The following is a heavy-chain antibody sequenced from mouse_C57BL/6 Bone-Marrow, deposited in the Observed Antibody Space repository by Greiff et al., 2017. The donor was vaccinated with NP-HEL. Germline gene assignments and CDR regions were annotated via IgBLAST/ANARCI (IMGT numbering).Heavy chain of an antibody. V-gene: IGHV3-6*01. Sequence: EVHLVESGPGLVKPSQSLSLTCSVTGYSITSGYYWNWIRQFPGNKLEWMGYISYDGSNNYNPSLKNLISITRDTSKNQFFLKLNSVTTEDTATYYCASLRREYYFDYWGQGTTLTVSS. CDR2: ISYDGSN. D-gene: IGHD2-12*01. J-gene: IGHJ2*01. CDR1: GYSITSGYY. CDR3: ASLRREYYFDY.